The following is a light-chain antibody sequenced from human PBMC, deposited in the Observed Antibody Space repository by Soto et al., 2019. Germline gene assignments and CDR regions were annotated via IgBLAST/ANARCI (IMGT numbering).Light chain of an antibody. CDR3: CSYAGSYTFV. J-gene: IGLJ1*01. Sequence: QSALTQPRSVSGSPGQSVTISCTGTSSDVGGYNYVSWYQQHPGEAPTLMIYDVSKRPSGVPDRFSGSKSGTTASLTISGLQAEDEADYYCCSYAGSYTFVFGTGTKLTVL. V-gene: IGLV2-11*01. CDR2: DVS. CDR1: SSDVGGYNY.